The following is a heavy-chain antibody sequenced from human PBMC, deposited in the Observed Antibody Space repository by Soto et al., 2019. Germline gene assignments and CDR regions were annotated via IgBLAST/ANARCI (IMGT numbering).Heavy chain of an antibody. CDR3: ARGIAIGVMFYESFDD. Sequence: PGESLKISCKDSGYSFNNNSVVWVRQIPVKGLEWMEIIYPSYYDTTYSPSFQGHVTISADRSITTAYLQWSILKASDTAMYTCARGIAIGVMFYESFDDWGKGTMFTVSS. V-gene: IGHV5-51*01. CDR2: IYPSYYDT. CDR1: GYSFNNNS. J-gene: IGHJ3*01. D-gene: IGHD3-10*02.